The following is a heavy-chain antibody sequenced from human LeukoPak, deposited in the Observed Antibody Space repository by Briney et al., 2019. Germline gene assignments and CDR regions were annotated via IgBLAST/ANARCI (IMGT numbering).Heavy chain of an antibody. CDR1: GFTFDDVG. J-gene: IGHJ4*02. D-gene: IGHD1-1*01. CDR2: INWNGSIT. CDR3: TRDETGIDY. V-gene: IGHV3-20*04. Sequence: PGGSLRLSCTTSGFTFDDVGLSWVRQAPGKGLEWVSSINWNGSITPYADSVRGRFTISRDNDKNSLYLQMNSLKVEDTPLYYCTRDETGIDYWGQGALVTVSS.